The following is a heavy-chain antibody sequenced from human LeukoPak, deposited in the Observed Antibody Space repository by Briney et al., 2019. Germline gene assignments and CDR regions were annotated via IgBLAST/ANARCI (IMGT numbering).Heavy chain of an antibody. Sequence: PSETLSLTCTVSGGSISSSSYYWGWIRQPPGKGLEWIGSIYYSGSTYYNPSLKSRVTISVDTSKNQFSLKLSSVTAADTALYYCARAQSGSYGQLNLWGQGTLVTVSS. V-gene: IGHV4-39*07. CDR3: ARAQSGSYGQLNL. CDR1: GGSISSSSYY. D-gene: IGHD1-26*01. J-gene: IGHJ5*02. CDR2: IYYSGST.